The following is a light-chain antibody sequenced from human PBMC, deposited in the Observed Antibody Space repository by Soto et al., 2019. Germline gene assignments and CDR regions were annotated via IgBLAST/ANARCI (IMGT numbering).Light chain of an antibody. CDR1: SSNIGAGYD. V-gene: IGLV1-40*01. Sequence: VLTQPPSVSGAPGQRVTISCTGSSSNIGAGYDVHWYRQLPGTAPKLLIYGNFNRPSGVPDRFSGSKSGTSASLAITGLQAEDEADYYCQSYDSSLSGSRVVFGGGTKVTVL. J-gene: IGLJ2*01. CDR3: QSYDSSLSGSRVV. CDR2: GNF.